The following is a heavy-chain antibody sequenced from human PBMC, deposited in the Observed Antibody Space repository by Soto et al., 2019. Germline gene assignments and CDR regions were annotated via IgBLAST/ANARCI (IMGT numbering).Heavy chain of an antibody. J-gene: IGHJ6*03. V-gene: IGHV3-23*01. CDR1: GFTFSSCA. CDR2: ISGSGENT. Sequence: GGSLRLSCAASGFTFSSCAMTWVRQAPGKGLEWVSVISGSGENTFYADSVRGRFTVSRDNSRNTLYLQMISLRAEDTAIYYCAKAPLGDYGSHYYYYYLDVWGKGTTVTVSS. D-gene: IGHD4-17*01. CDR3: AKAPLGDYGSHYYYYYLDV.